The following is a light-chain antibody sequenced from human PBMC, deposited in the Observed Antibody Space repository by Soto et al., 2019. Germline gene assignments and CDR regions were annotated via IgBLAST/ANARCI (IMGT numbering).Light chain of an antibody. J-gene: IGKJ5*01. Sequence: MTHSAATLSLSAGESATLSCRDSQSVSSSYLAWYQQNPGQAPRLLIYAASRRATGIQDRFSGGGSGTEFTLTIRRLEPEDLAVFYCQQYCSSITCGQGTRLEI. CDR3: QQYCSSIT. CDR1: QSVSSSY. V-gene: IGKV3-20*01. CDR2: AAS.